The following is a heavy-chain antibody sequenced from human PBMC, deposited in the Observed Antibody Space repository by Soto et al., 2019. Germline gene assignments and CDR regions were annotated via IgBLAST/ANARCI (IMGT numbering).Heavy chain of an antibody. CDR3: ARDMRGAN. CDR1: GFTFTDHY. CDR2: INSGGSNI. D-gene: IGHD3-10*01. V-gene: IGHV3-11*01. Sequence: QVQLVESGGGLVKPGGSVRLSCTASGFTFTDHYMTWIRQAPGKGLEWVSYINSGGSNIYYADSVRGRFTISRDNAKISGYLQMTSLRAEDTAIYYCARDMRGANWGQGTLVIVSS. J-gene: IGHJ4*02.